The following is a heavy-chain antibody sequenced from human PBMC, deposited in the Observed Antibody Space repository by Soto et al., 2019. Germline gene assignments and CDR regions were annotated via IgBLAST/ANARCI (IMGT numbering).Heavy chain of an antibody. D-gene: IGHD3-10*01. J-gene: IGHJ4*02. CDR3: ARQLLGSGTYYFDY. CDR1: GLSVTSYW. Sequence: PXESLTISCRGSGLSVTSYWIGLVRQMPGKGLEWMGVIYPDDSDIIYSPSFQGQVTFSADKSINTAYLQWGSLKASDTAMYYCARQLLGSGTYYFDYWGQGTLVTVYS. V-gene: IGHV5-51*01. CDR2: IYPDDSDI.